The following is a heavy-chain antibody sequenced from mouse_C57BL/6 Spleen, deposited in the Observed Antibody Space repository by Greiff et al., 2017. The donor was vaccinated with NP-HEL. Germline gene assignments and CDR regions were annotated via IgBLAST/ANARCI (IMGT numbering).Heavy chain of an antibody. J-gene: IGHJ3*01. CDR3: ARSRDYYYGSSSFAY. V-gene: IGHV1-80*01. CDR2: IYPGDGDT. CDR1: GYAFSSYW. D-gene: IGHD1-1*01. Sequence: QVHVKQSGAELVKPGASVKISCKASGYAFSSYWMNWVKQRPGKGLEWIGQIYPGDGDTNYNGKFKGKATLTADKSSSTAYMQLSSLTSEDSAVYFCARSRDYYYGSSSFAYWGQGTLVTVSA.